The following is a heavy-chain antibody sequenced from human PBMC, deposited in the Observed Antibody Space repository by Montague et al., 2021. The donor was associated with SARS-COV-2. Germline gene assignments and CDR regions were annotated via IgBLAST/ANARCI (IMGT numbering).Heavy chain of an antibody. CDR2: ISGSGRNA. CDR3: AKDRGYRDPSYYFYHMDV. D-gene: IGHD5-18*01. CDR1: GFILSTES. J-gene: IGHJ6*03. V-gene: IGHV3-23*01. Sequence: SLRLSCAASGFILSTESMSWVRQAPGKGLEWVSVISGSGRNAFYADSVKGRFTISRDNSRNTLFLQMSSLRADDTAIYFCAKDRGYRDPSYYFYHMDVWGKGTTVTVSS.